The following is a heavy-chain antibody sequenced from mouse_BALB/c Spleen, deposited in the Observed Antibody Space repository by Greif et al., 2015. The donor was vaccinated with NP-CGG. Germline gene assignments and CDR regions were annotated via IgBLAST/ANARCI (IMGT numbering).Heavy chain of an antibody. CDR2: INPSTGYT. CDR1: GYTFTSYW. V-gene: IGHV1-7*01. J-gene: IGHJ3*01. Sequence: VQLQQSGAELAKPGASVKMSCKASGYTFTSYWMHWVKQRPGQGLELIGYINPSTGYTEYNQKFKDKATLTADKSSSTAYMQLSSLTSEDSAVYYCARYDYWFAYWGQGTLVTVSA. CDR3: ARYDYWFAY. D-gene: IGHD2-4*01.